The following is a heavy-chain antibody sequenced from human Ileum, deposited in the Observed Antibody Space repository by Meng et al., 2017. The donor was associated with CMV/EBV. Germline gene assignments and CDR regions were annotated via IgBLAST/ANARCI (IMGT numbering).Heavy chain of an antibody. CDR3: ARGQFSALDF. D-gene: IGHD4-11*01. J-gene: IGHJ4*02. CDR2: TYYMSKWNN. CDR1: GDSVFNKNVA. V-gene: IGHV6-1*01. Sequence: VQLHQSGPRLGSSPRTPSSTCAISGDSVFNKNVAWNWIRQSPSRGLEWLGRTYYMSKWNNDYAASVESRIIVNLDTFTNQLSLQLNSVTPDDTAVYYCARGQFSALDFWGQGTLVTVSS.